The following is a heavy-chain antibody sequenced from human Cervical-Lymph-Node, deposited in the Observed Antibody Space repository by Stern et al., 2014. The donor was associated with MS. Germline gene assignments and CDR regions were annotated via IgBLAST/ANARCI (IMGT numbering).Heavy chain of an antibody. J-gene: IGHJ2*01. CDR1: GYTFTSYD. D-gene: IGHD3-3*01. V-gene: IGHV1-8*01. Sequence: VQLVQSGAEVKKPGASVKVSCKASGYTFTSYDINWVRQATGQGLEWMGWMNPNSGNTGYAQKFQGRVTMTRNTSISTAYMELSSLRSEDTAVYYCARGFTYYDFWSGYLGWYFDLWGRGTLVTVSS. CDR3: ARGFTYYDFWSGYLGWYFDL. CDR2: MNPNSGNT.